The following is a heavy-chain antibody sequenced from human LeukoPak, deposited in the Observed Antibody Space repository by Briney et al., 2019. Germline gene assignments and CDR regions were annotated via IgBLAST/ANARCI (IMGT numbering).Heavy chain of an antibody. CDR1: GYTFTSYG. Sequence: ASVKVSCKDSGYTFTSYGISWVRQAPGQGLEWMGWISAYNGNTNYAQKLQGRVTMTTHTSTSTAYMELRRLRSDDTAVYYCTRVFEYYYGSGSYDYYYYMDDWGKGTTVTVSS. D-gene: IGHD3-10*01. V-gene: IGHV1-18*01. J-gene: IGHJ6*03. CDR3: TRVFEYYYGSGSYDYYYYMDD. CDR2: ISAYNGNT.